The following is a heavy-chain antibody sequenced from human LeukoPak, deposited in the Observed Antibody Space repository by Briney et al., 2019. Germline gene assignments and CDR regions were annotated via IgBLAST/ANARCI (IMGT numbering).Heavy chain of an antibody. J-gene: IGHJ4*02. Sequence: GGSLRLSCAASGFTFSSYGMSWVRQAPGKGLEWVSGITSGGGSTYYADSVKGRFIVSRDTSKNTLYLQMNSLRAEDTAVYYCAKDHGTAVAGFYYWGQGTPVTVSS. CDR3: AKDHGTAVAGFYY. CDR2: ITSGGGST. D-gene: IGHD6-19*01. V-gene: IGHV3-23*01. CDR1: GFTFSSYG.